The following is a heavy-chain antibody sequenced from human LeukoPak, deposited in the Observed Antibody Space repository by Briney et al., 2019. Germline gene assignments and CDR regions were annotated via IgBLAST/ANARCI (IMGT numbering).Heavy chain of an antibody. CDR2: INHSGST. Sequence: KPSETLSLTCAVYGGSFSGYYWSWIRQPPGKGLEWIGEINHSGSTNYNPSLKSRVTISVDTSKNQFSLKLSSVTAADTAVYYCARVVTDTAMETRLSIDYWGQGTLVTVSS. CDR3: ARVVTDTAMETRLSIDY. J-gene: IGHJ4*02. CDR1: GGSFSGYY. V-gene: IGHV4-34*01. D-gene: IGHD5-18*01.